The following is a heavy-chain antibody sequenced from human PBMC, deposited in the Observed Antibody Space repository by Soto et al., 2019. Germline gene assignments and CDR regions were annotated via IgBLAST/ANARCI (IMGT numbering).Heavy chain of an antibody. J-gene: IGHJ6*02. D-gene: IGHD3-22*01. CDR2: IYPGDSDT. CDR1: GYSFTSYW. V-gene: IGHV5-51*01. CDR3: ARLLDSSGYYERTTYGMDV. Sequence: GESLKISCKGSGYSFTSYWIGWVRQMPGKGLEWRGIIYPGDSDTRYSPSFQGQVTISAAKSISTAYLQWSSLKASDTAMYYCARLLDSSGYYERTTYGMDVWGQGTTVTVSS.